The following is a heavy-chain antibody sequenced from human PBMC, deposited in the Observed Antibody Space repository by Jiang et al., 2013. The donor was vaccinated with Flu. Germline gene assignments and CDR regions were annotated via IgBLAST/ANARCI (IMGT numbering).Heavy chain of an antibody. CDR3: ARRMRANQGACDY. V-gene: IGHV5-10-1*03. Sequence: QLVESGAEVKKPGESLRISCKGSGYSFTNYWITWVRQMPGKGLEWLGRIDPTDSYTNYGPSFQGRVTISADKSISTAYLHWSSLKASDTAIYYCARRMRANQGACDYWGQGTLVTVSS. D-gene: IGHD1-14*01. CDR1: GYSFTNYW. CDR2: IDPTDSYT. J-gene: IGHJ4*02.